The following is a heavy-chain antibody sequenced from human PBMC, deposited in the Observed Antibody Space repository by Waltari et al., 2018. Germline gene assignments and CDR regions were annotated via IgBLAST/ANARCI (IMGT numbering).Heavy chain of an antibody. J-gene: IGHJ3*02. V-gene: IGHV4-34*01. D-gene: IGHD3-10*01. CDR2: INHSGST. CDR1: GGSFSGYY. Sequence: QVQLQQWGAGLLKPSETLSLTCAVYGGSFSGYYWSWIRQPPGKGLEWIGEINHSGSTNYNPSLKSRVTISVDTSKNQFSLKLSSVTAADTAVYYCARDTPYGSGSYGAFDIWGQGTMVTVSS. CDR3: ARDTPYGSGSYGAFDI.